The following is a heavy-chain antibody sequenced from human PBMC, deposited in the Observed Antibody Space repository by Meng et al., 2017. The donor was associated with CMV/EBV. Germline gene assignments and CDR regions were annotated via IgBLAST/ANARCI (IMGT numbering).Heavy chain of an antibody. J-gene: IGHJ6*04. V-gene: IGHV3-11*01. CDR2: ISSSGSTI. D-gene: IGHD2-2*02. CDR1: GFTFSDYY. CDR3: ARGGVPAAILHYYYGMDV. Sequence: LSLTCAASGFTFSDYYMNWIRQAPGKGLEWVSYISSSGSTIYYADSVKGRFTISRDNAKNSLYLQMNSLRAEDTAVYYCARGGVPAAILHYYYGMDVWGKGTTVTVSS.